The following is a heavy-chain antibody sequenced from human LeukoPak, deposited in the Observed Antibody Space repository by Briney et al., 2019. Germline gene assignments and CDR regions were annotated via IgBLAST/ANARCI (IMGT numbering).Heavy chain of an antibody. CDR2: IYYSGST. CDR3: AMDLECSGGSCYRHGVDY. CDR1: GGSISSSSYY. J-gene: IGHJ4*02. V-gene: IGHV4-39*01. Sequence: PSETLSLTCTVSGGSISSSSYYWGWIRQPPGKGLEWIGSIYYSGSTYYNPSLKSRVTISVDTSKNQFSLKPSSVTAADTAVYYCAMDLECSGGSCYRHGVDYWGQGTLATVSS. D-gene: IGHD2-15*01.